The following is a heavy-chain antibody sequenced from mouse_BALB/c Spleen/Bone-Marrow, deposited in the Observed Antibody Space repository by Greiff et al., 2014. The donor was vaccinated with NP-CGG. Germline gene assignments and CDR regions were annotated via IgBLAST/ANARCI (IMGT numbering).Heavy chain of an antibody. Sequence: VQLKQSGAELVKPGASVKLSCTASGFNIKDTYMHWVKQRPEQGLEWIGRIDPANGNTKYDPKFQGKATITADTSSNTAYLQLSSLTSEDTAVYYCAGYYRYYYAMDYWGQGTSVTVSS. J-gene: IGHJ4*01. CDR1: GFNIKDTY. CDR2: IDPANGNT. V-gene: IGHV14-3*02. CDR3: AGYYRYYYAMDY. D-gene: IGHD1-1*01.